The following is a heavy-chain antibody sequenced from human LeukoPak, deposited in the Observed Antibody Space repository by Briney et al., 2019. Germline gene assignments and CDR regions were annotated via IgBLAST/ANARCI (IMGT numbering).Heavy chain of an antibody. CDR2: IIPIFGTA. CDR1: GGTFSSYA. V-gene: IGHV1-69*05. CDR3: ASYYDSSAHPWWFDP. J-gene: IGHJ5*02. D-gene: IGHD3-22*01. Sequence: SVKVSCKASGGTFSSYAISWVRQAPGQGLEWMGGIIPIFGTANYAQKFQGRVTITTDESTSTAYMELSSLRTEDTAVYYCASYYDSSAHPWWFDPWGQGTLVTVSS.